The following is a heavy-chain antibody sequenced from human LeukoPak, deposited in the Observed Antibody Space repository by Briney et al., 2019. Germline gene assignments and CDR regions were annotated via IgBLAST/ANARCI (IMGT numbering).Heavy chain of an antibody. CDR3: AKVWNYVGRWNWFDP. CDR1: GFTVSSYA. J-gene: IGHJ5*02. CDR2: IIGSGRST. D-gene: IGHD1-7*01. V-gene: IGHV3-23*01. Sequence: GGSLRLSWAASGFTVSSYAMSCVRQPPGNGLEWVSAIIGSGRSTYYADSVKGRFTIPRDNSTTTLYLQMNSLGDEDTAVYYCAKVWNYVGRWNWFDPWGQGTLVTVSS.